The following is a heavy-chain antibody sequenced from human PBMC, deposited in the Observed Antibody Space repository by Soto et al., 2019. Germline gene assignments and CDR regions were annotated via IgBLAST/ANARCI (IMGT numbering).Heavy chain of an antibody. CDR1: GGSISSGGYY. V-gene: IGHV4-31*03. CDR3: ARDSSGSYPTFDY. D-gene: IGHD1-26*01. Sequence: QVQLQESGPGLVKPSQTLSLTCTVSGGSISSGGYYWSWIRQHPGKGLEWIGYIYYSGSTYYNPSRTSRVTISVDTSKNQFSLKLSSVTAADTAVYYCARDSSGSYPTFDYWGQGTLVTVSS. J-gene: IGHJ4*02. CDR2: IYYSGST.